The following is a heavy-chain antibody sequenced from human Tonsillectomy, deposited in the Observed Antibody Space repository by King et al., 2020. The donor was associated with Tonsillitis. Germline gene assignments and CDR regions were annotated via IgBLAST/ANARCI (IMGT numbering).Heavy chain of an antibody. D-gene: IGHD3-3*01. CDR1: GFTFSDYY. J-gene: IGHJ4*02. CDR3: AREESRTIFGSHTSAFDY. V-gene: IGHV3-11*01. CDR2: ISSSGSTI. Sequence: VQLVESGGGLVKTGGSLRLSCAASGFTFSDYYMSWIRQAPGKGLEGGSYISSSGSTIYYADSVKGRFTISRDNAKNSLYLQMNSLRAEDTAVYYCAREESRTIFGSHTSAFDYWGQGTLVTVSS.